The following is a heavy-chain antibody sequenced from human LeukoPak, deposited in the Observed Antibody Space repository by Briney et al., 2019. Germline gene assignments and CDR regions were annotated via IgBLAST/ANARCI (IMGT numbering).Heavy chain of an antibody. CDR1: GGSIRSYY. J-gene: IGHJ4*02. CDR3: ARGGYSYGLVY. CDR2: IYYSGST. Sequence: SETLSLTCTVSGGSIRSYYWSWIRQPPGKGLEWIGYIYYSGSTNYNPSLKSRVTISVDTSKNQFSLKLSSVTAADTAVYYCARGGYSYGLVYWGQGTLVTVSS. D-gene: IGHD5-18*01. V-gene: IGHV4-59*01.